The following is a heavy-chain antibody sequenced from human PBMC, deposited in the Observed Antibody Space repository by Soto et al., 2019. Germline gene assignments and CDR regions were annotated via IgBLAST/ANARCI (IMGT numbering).Heavy chain of an antibody. CDR1: GFIFSRFG. Sequence: QVQLVESGGGVVQPGRSLRLSCAASGFIFSRFGMHWVRQAPGKGLEWVAVIWYDGSNKYYADSVKGRFTISRDNSKNTLYLQMNSLRVEDTAVYSCVRDEGTAAAGPYYYYAMDVWGQGTTVTVSS. V-gene: IGHV3-33*01. CDR3: VRDEGTAAAGPYYYYAMDV. J-gene: IGHJ6*02. CDR2: IWYDGSNK. D-gene: IGHD6-13*01.